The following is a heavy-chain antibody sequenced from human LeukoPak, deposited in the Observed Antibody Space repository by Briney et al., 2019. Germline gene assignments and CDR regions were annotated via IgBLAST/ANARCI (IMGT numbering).Heavy chain of an antibody. CDR3: ATNIVGPTLDY. Sequence: GGSLRLSCAAPGFTFSSYWMHWVRQAPGKGLVWVSGTNSDGSTTAYADSVKGRFTISRDNAKNTLYLQMNSLRAEDTAVYYCATNIVGPTLDYWGQGTLVIVSS. CDR1: GFTFSSYW. D-gene: IGHD1-26*01. V-gene: IGHV3-74*01. CDR2: TNSDGSTT. J-gene: IGHJ4*02.